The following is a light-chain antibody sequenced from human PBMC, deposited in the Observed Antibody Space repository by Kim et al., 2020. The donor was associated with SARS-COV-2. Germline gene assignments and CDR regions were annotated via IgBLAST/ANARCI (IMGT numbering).Light chain of an antibody. CDR1: SSDVCAHNY. Sequence: SPGQSITISCTGTSSDVCAHNYVSWYQHHPGKAPKLMIYDVTRRPSGISNRFSGSKSGNTASLTISGLQAEDEADYYCSSYTGSVVFGGGTQLTVL. CDR2: DVT. CDR3: SSYTGSVV. V-gene: IGLV2-14*03. J-gene: IGLJ2*01.